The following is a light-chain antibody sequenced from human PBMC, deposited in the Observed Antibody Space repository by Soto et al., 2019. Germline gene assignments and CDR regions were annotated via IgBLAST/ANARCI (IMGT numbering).Light chain of an antibody. CDR2: EAS. CDR1: QSISSW. V-gene: IGKV1-5*03. Sequence: DIQMTQSPSTLSASVGDRVTITCRASQSISSWLAWYQQKPGRVPNLLIYEASILETGVPSRFSGSGSGTEFTLTISSLQPDDFATYYCRHYYSYPISFGQGTRLEIK. CDR3: RHYYSYPIS. J-gene: IGKJ5*01.